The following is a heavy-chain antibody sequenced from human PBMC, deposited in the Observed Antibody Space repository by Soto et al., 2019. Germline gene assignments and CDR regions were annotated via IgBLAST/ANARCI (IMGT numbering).Heavy chain of an antibody. CDR3: ARAYSGYVQDYGMDV. CDR2: ISSSSSTI. V-gene: IGHV3-48*02. CDR1: GFTFSSYS. D-gene: IGHD5-12*01. Sequence: PGGSLRLSCAASGFTFSSYSMNWVRQAPGKGLEWVSYISSSSSTIYYADSVKGRFTISRDNAKNSLYLQMNSLRDEDTAVYYCARAYSGYVQDYGMDVRGQGTTVTVSS. J-gene: IGHJ6*02.